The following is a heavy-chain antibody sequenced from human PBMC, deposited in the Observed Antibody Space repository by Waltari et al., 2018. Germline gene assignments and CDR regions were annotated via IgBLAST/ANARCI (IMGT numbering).Heavy chain of an antibody. CDR2: INAGNGNT. D-gene: IGHD6-13*01. Sequence: QVQLVQSGAEVKKPGASVKVSCKASGYTFTSYAMHWVRQAPGQRLEWMGGINAGNGNTKYSQEFQGRVTITRDTSASTAYMELSSLRSEDMAVYYCASFNRQLDAFDIWGQGTMVTVSS. CDR1: GYTFTSYA. J-gene: IGHJ3*02. V-gene: IGHV1-3*03. CDR3: ASFNRQLDAFDI.